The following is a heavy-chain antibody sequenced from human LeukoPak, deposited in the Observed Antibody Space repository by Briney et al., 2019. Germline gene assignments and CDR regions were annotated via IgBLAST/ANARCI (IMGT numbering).Heavy chain of an antibody. CDR3: ARDSGSGYYYALSPPIDY. Sequence: GGSLRLSCAASGFTFSSYGMHWVRQAPGKGLEWVAVIWYDGSNKYYADSVKGRFTVSRDNSKNTLYLQMNSLRAEDTAVYYCARDSGSGYYYALSPPIDYSGQGTLVTVSS. V-gene: IGHV3-33*01. CDR2: IWYDGSNK. J-gene: IGHJ4*02. CDR1: GFTFSSYG. D-gene: IGHD3-22*01.